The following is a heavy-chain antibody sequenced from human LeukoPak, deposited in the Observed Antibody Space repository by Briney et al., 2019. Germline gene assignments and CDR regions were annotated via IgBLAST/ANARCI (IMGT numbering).Heavy chain of an antibody. CDR3: ARDGFTGPRTAYLDH. V-gene: IGHV3-74*01. CDR1: GFTFSRYA. CDR2: LAADGSGT. J-gene: IGHJ4*01. Sequence: GGSLRLSCAASGFTFSRYAMHWVRQTPGMGLVWVSRLAADGSGTDYADSVKGRFTISRDNAKNTVYLQMSSLRAEDTAVYYCARDGFTGPRTAYLDHWGQGTLVTVFS. D-gene: IGHD2-8*02.